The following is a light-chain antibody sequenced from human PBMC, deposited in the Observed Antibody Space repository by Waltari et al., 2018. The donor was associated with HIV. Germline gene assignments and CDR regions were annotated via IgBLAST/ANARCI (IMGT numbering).Light chain of an antibody. CDR1: SSNIGADNN. J-gene: IGLJ2*01. Sequence: SVLTQPPSVSGAPGQRVTISCAGSSSNIGADNNVHWYQLLPGAAPKVLIYDNNNRPSVVPDRFSGSKSGTSASLAVSGLQADDETDYYCQSYDNSLNAWVFGGGTKLTVL. CDR2: DNN. V-gene: IGLV1-40*01. CDR3: QSYDNSLNAWV.